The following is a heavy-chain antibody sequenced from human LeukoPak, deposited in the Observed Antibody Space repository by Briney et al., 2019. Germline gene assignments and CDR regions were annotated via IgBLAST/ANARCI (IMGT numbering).Heavy chain of an antibody. Sequence: GGSLRLSCAASGFSFSTFWMTWVRLPPGGGLEWLANIRQDGNEMYYVDSVKGRFTISRDNAKNSLYLQMNKLRPEDTATYYCASAKVELGQRAYNWFDPWGQGTLVTVSS. CDR2: IRQDGNEM. J-gene: IGHJ5*02. D-gene: IGHD1/OR15-1a*01. CDR3: ASAKVELGQRAYNWFDP. CDR1: GFSFSTFW. V-gene: IGHV3-7*01.